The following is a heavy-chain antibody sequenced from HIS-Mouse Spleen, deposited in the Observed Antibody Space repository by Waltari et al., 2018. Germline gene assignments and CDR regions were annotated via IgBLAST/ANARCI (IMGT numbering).Heavy chain of an antibody. V-gene: IGHV3-30*18. CDR2: ISYDGSNK. J-gene: IGHJ4*02. D-gene: IGHD1-26*01. CDR3: AKDTSGSYSDY. CDR1: GFTFSSYG. Sequence: QVQLVESGGAVVQPGRSLRLSCAASGFTFSSYGMHWVRQAPGKGLEWVAVISYDGSNKYYADSVKGRFTISRDNSKNTLYLQMNSLRAEDTAVYYCAKDTSGSYSDYWGQGTLVTVSS.